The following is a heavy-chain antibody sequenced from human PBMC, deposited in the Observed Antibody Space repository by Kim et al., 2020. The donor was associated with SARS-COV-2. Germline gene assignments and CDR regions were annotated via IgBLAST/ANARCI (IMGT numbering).Heavy chain of an antibody. CDR2: IYPGDSDT. D-gene: IGHD6-13*01. V-gene: IGHV5-51*01. Sequence: GESLKISCKGSGYSFTSYWIGWVRQMPGKGLEWMGIIYPGDSDTRYSPSFQGQVTISADKSISTAYLQWSSLKASDTAMYYCARLRYSSSWYPGRNRYFDYWGQGTLVTVSS. CDR1: GYSFTSYW. J-gene: IGHJ4*02. CDR3: ARLRYSSSWYPGRNRYFDY.